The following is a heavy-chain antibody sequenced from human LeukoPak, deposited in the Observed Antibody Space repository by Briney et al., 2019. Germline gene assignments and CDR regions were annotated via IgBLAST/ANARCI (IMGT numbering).Heavy chain of an antibody. CDR1: GFYFGGHA. CDR3: ARGYSSSCPYDY. V-gene: IGHV3-7*04. Sequence: GGSLRLSCVASGFYFGGHAMHWLRQAPGKGLEWVANIKEDGSEKYYVDSVKGRFTISRDNAKNSLYLQMNSLRAEDTAVYYCARGYSSSCPYDYWGQGTLVTVSS. D-gene: IGHD6-13*01. CDR2: IKEDGSEK. J-gene: IGHJ4*02.